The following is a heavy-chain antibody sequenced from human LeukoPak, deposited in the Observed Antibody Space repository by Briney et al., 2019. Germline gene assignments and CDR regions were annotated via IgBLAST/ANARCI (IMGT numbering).Heavy chain of an antibody. J-gene: IGHJ4*02. D-gene: IGHD5-12*01. CDR2: INPNNGGT. CDR1: GYTFTDYY. CDR3: ARGPSGYVNLNY. Sequence: GASVKVSCKASGYTFTDYYMHWVRQAPGQGLAWMGWINPNNGGTNYAQKFQGRVTMTRDTSISTAYMELSRLRSDDTAVYYCARGPSGYVNLNYWGQGTLVTVSS. V-gene: IGHV1-2*02.